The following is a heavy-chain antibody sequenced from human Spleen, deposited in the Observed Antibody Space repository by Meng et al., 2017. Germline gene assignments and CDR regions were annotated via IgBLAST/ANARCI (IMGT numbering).Heavy chain of an antibody. J-gene: IGHJ4*02. CDR2: IHNLGTT. V-gene: IGHV4-4*02. CDR1: GGSIRSSNW. D-gene: IGHD6-13*01. CDR3: ARGSPSHVYSSSWYAVY. Sequence: GPQQEGGPGLVKPLGTLPPTCAVTGGSIRSSNWWSWRRQPPGKGLEWIGEIHNLGTTNYNPALKSRVTISVDKSKTQFSLKVTSVTAADTAVYYCARGSPSHVYSSSWYAVYWGQGTLVTVSS.